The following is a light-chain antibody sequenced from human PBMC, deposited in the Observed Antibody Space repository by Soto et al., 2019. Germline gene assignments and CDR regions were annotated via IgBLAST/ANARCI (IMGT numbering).Light chain of an antibody. CDR2: KAS. V-gene: IGKV1-5*03. Sequence: DIPLTQSPSTLSTPLGDPITINCRASQSINTWLAWYQQRPGKAPKLLIYKASSLEGGVPSRFSGSGSGTEFTLTISSLQPDDFGTYYCQQYDTSPLTFGGGTKVDIK. CDR3: QQYDTSPLT. J-gene: IGKJ4*01. CDR1: QSINTW.